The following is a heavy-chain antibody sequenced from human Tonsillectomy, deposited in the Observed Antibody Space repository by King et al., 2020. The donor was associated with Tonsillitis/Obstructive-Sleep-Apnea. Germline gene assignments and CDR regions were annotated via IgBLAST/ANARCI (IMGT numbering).Heavy chain of an antibody. Sequence: VQLVESGGGLVQPGGSLRLSCAASGFTFRSYWMHWVRQAPGKGLVWVSRINSDGSSTSYADAVKGRFTISRDNAKNTLYLQMNSRRAEDTAVYSCARTPPPTTVTTFDYWGQGTLVTVSS. J-gene: IGHJ4*02. CDR2: INSDGSST. V-gene: IGHV3-74*01. D-gene: IGHD4-17*01. CDR1: GFTFRSYW. CDR3: ARTPPPTTVTTFDY.